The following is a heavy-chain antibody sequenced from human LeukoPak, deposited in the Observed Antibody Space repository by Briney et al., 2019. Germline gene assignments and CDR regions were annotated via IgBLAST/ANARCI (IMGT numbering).Heavy chain of an antibody. D-gene: IGHD1-26*01. CDR1: GLNVSSNY. Sequence: GGSLRLSCTASGLNVSSNYMSWVRQAPGKGLEWVSAISGSGGSTYYADSVKGRFTISRDNSKNTLYLQMNSLRAEDTAVYYCAKEDTRGRIGYWGQGTLVTVSS. CDR3: AKEDTRGRIGY. J-gene: IGHJ4*02. CDR2: ISGSGGST. V-gene: IGHV3-23*01.